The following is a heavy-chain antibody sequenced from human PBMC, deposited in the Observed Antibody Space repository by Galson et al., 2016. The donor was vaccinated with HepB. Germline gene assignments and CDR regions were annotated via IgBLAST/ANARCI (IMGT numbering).Heavy chain of an antibody. CDR2: LSRSGDST. J-gene: IGHJ4*02. CDR3: VKNQYHERRDLDY. CDR1: GFTFSGYA. V-gene: IGHV3-23*01. D-gene: IGHD1-14*01. Sequence: SLRLSCAASGFTFSGYAMSWVRQAPGKGLEWVSTLSRSGDSTSYADSVQGRFTISRDNSKNTLYLLLNSLRAEDTAVYYCVKNQYHERRDLDYWGQGTLVTVSS.